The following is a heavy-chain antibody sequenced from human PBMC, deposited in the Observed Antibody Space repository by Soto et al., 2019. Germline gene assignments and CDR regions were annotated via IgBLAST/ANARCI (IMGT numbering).Heavy chain of an antibody. CDR2: IIPIFGTA. D-gene: IGHD3-22*01. V-gene: IGHV1-69*13. Sequence: SVKVSCKASGGTFSSYAISWVRQAPGQGLEWMGGIIPIFGTANYAQKFQGRVTITADESTSTAYMELSSLRSEDTAVYYCARGTKYYDSSGYRYPFDYWGQGTLVTVSS. J-gene: IGHJ4*02. CDR3: ARGTKYYDSSGYRYPFDY. CDR1: GGTFSSYA.